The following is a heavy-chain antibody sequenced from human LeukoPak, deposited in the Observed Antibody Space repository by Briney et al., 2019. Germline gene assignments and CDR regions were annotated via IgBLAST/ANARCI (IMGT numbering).Heavy chain of an antibody. CDR2: IHYSGST. Sequence: SETLSLTCTVSGGSISSYYWSWIRQPPGKGLEWIGYIHYSGSTNYNPSLKSRVTISVDTSKNQFSLKLSSVTAADTAVYYCARRAKWFGELSFDPWGQGTLVTVSS. V-gene: IGHV4-59*08. CDR3: ARRAKWFGELSFDP. J-gene: IGHJ5*02. CDR1: GGSISSYY. D-gene: IGHD3-10*01.